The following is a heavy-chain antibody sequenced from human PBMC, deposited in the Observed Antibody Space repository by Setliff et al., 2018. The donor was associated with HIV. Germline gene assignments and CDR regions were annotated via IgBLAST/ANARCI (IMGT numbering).Heavy chain of an antibody. CDR2: IYNSVTT. J-gene: IGHJ3*02. CDR3: ARKEKGGAFDI. V-gene: IGHV4-59*02. CDR1: GASVNYNT. Sequence: SETLSLTCSVSGASVNYNTWSWIRRAPGKGLQWIGFIYNSVTTSYNPSLQSRVTISVDTPKNQFSLHLNSVTAADTAVYYCARKEKGGAFDIWGLGTLVTVSS.